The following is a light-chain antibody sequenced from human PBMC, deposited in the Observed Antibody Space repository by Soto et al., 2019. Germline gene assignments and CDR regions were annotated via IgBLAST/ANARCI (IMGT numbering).Light chain of an antibody. CDR1: QSVSSSC. J-gene: IGKJ1*01. V-gene: IGKV3-20*01. Sequence: EIVLTQSPGTLSLSPGERATLSCRASQSVSSSCLAWYQQKPGQAPRLLIYGASSRATGIPDRFSGSGSGTDFTLTISRLEPEDFAVYYCQQYGSSGTFGQGTKVDI. CDR3: QQYGSSGT. CDR2: GAS.